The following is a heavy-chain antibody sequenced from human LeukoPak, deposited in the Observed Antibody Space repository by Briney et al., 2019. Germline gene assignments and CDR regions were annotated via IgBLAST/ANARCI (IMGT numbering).Heavy chain of an antibody. CDR3: ARDYELGTAGTAYEYFDY. CDR2: INPNSGGT. D-gene: IGHD1-1*01. Sequence: ASVKVSCKASGYTFTDYFMQWVRHAPGQGLEWMGWINPNSGGTSYAQKLQGRVTMTRDTSISTVYMELSRLRSDDTAVYYCARDYELGTAGTAYEYFDYWGQGTLVTVSS. J-gene: IGHJ4*02. CDR1: GYTFTDYF. V-gene: IGHV1-2*02.